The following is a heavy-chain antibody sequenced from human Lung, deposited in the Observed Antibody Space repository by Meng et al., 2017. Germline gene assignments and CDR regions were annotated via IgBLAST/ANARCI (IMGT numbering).Heavy chain of an antibody. D-gene: IGHD6-13*01. V-gene: IGHV1-2*06. Sequence: VQLVQTGSGVQKPGASVKLSCKPSGYTFAAYWIHWLRQAPGQGLEWMGRIDPNNDHTQYAQNFQGRVTMTSDTSISTVYMELNGLRSDDTAVYYCARDEDISAAGKLFGDYWGQGTLVTVSS. CDR2: IDPNNDHT. CDR1: GYTFAAYW. J-gene: IGHJ4*02. CDR3: ARDEDISAAGKLFGDY.